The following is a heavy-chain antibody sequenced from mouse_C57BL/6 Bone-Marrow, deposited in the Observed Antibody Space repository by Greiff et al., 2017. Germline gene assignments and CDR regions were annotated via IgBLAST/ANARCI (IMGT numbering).Heavy chain of an antibody. CDR3: ARGPPFWYCDV. Sequence: QVQLQQSGAELVQPGASVKMSCKASGYTFTSYWITWVKQRPGQGLEWIGDIYPGSGSTNYNETFKSKDTLTVDTSSSTAYMQLSSLTSEDSAVYYCARGPPFWYCDVWGTGTTVTVSA. CDR2: IYPGSGST. J-gene: IGHJ1*03. V-gene: IGHV1-55*01. D-gene: IGHD6-1*01. CDR1: GYTFTSYW.